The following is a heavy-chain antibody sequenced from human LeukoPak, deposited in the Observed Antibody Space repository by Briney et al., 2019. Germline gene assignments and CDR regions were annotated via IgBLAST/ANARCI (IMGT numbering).Heavy chain of an antibody. CDR2: ISYDGSNK. CDR3: AKEGYPQRNAEYFQH. Sequence: PGRSLRLSCAASGFTFSSYGMLWVRQAPGKGLEWVAVISYDGSNKYYADSVKGRFTISRDNSKNTLYLQMNSLRAEDTAVYYCAKEGYPQRNAEYFQHWGQGTLVTVSS. D-gene: IGHD1-1*01. J-gene: IGHJ1*01. V-gene: IGHV3-30*18. CDR1: GFTFSSYG.